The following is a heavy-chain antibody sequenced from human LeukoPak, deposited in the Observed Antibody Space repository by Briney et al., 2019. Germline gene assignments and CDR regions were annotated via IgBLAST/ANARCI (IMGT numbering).Heavy chain of an antibody. D-gene: IGHD3-10*01. Sequence: GGSLRLSCAASGFTSSNAWTSWVRPAPGKGLEWVSAISGSVGSTYYADSVKGRFTITRDNSKNTLYLNMNSLRAEDTAVYYCARDMSPGETRNPDAFDIWGQGTMVTVAS. J-gene: IGHJ3*02. CDR2: ISGSVGST. CDR1: GFTSSNAW. V-gene: IGHV3-23*01. CDR3: ARDMSPGETRNPDAFDI.